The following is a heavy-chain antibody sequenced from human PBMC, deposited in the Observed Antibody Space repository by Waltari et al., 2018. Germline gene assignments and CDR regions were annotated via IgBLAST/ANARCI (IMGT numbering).Heavy chain of an antibody. V-gene: IGHV1-46*01. Sequence: QVQLVQSGAEVKKPGASVKVSCKSSGYTFTSYYMHWVRQAPGQGLEWMGLINPSGGRTSYAQKVQGRVTRTRDTSTSTVYMELSSLRSEDTAVYYCARDRGLELHEYYFDYWGQGTLVTVSS. J-gene: IGHJ4*02. D-gene: IGHD1-7*01. CDR2: INPSGGRT. CDR3: ARDRGLELHEYYFDY. CDR1: GYTFTSYY.